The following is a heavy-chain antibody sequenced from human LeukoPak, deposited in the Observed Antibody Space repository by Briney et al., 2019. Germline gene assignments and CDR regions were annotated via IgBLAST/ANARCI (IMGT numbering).Heavy chain of an antibody. CDR1: GFTFSSYG. V-gene: IGHV3-30*03. CDR3: ARGDYDFWSGYQDY. D-gene: IGHD3-3*01. J-gene: IGHJ4*02. CDR2: ISYDGSNK. Sequence: PGGSLRLSCAASGFTFSSYGMHWVRQAPGKGLEWVAVISYDGSNKYYADSVKGRFTISRDNSKNTLYLQMNSLRAEDTAVYYCARGDYDFWSGYQDYWGQGTLVTVSS.